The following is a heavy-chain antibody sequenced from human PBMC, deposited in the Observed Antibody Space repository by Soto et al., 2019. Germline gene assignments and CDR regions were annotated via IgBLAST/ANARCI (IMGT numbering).Heavy chain of an antibody. Sequence: QVQLVESGGGVVQPGRSLRLSCAASGFTFSSYAMHWVRQAPGKGLEWVAVISYDGSNKYYADSVKGRFTISRDNSKNTLYLQMNSRRAEDTAVYYCARSGYSSSSGYYYYGMDVWGQGTTVTVSS. J-gene: IGHJ6*02. V-gene: IGHV3-30-3*01. CDR2: ISYDGSNK. CDR1: GFTFSSYA. D-gene: IGHD6-6*01. CDR3: ARSGYSSSSGYYYYGMDV.